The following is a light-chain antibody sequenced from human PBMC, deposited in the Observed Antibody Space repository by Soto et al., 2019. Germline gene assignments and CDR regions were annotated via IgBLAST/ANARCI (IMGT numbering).Light chain of an antibody. CDR3: QQYGSSLTWT. CDR1: QSVSSSY. J-gene: IGKJ1*01. V-gene: IGKV3-20*01. CDR2: DAS. Sequence: IGLTQSPGTLSLSPGERATLSCRASQSVSSSYLAWYQQKPGQAPRLLISDASTRATGIPARVSGSGSGTDFTLTISRLEPDDFAVYYCQQYGSSLTWTFGQGTKVDIK.